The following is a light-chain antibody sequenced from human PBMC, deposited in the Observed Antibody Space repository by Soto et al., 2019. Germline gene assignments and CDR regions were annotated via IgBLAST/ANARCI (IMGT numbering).Light chain of an antibody. CDR2: GAS. V-gene: IGKV3-20*01. CDR1: QSVTNSF. Sequence: EIVLTQSPGILSLSPGERATLSCRASQSVTNSFLAWYQVKPGQAPRLLINGASNRATGIPDRFSGSGSGTDFTLTISRLEPEDFAVYYCQQYGISPLTFGPGTKVDIK. J-gene: IGKJ3*01. CDR3: QQYGISPLT.